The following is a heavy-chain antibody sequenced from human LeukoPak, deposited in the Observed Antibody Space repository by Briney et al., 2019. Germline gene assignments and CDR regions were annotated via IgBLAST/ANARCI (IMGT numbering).Heavy chain of an antibody. D-gene: IGHD2-21*01. CDR2: VYYSGST. J-gene: IGHJ3*02. CDR1: GGSINSYY. Sequence: SETLSLTCTVSGGSINSYYCSCIRQPPGKGPGCIGHVYYSGSTDYNPSLKSRLTISVDSSMNQFSMKLSSVTAADTAVYYCARLRLRYTRNGDSTPYEVFDIWGQGTVVTVSS. V-gene: IGHV4-59*08. CDR3: ARLRLRYTRNGDSTPYEVFDI.